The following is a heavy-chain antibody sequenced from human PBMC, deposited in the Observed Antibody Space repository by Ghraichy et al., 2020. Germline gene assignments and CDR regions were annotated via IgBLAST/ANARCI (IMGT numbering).Heavy chain of an antibody. CDR2: IKPDGSEK. V-gene: IGHV3-7*03. Sequence: GESLNISCAASGFTFSDYYMTWIRQAPGKGLEWVANIKPDGSEKYYVDSVKGRFTISRDNAKNSLYLQMNSLRAEDTAVYYCARGLRNYDFWSGYSYYFDYWGQGTLVTVSS. CDR1: GFTFSDYY. D-gene: IGHD3-3*01. CDR3: ARGLRNYDFWSGYSYYFDY. J-gene: IGHJ4*02.